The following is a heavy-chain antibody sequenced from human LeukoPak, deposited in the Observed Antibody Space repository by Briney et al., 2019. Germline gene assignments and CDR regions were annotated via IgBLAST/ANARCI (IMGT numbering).Heavy chain of an antibody. Sequence: ASVKVSCKASGYTFTGYDINWVRQAPGQGLEWMGWMNSNSGDTGYAQKFQGRVTMTRSTSISTAYMELSSLRSEDTAVYYCARAPSGCVLCFDYWGQGTPVTVSP. CDR1: GYTFTGYD. CDR2: MNSNSGDT. V-gene: IGHV1-8*01. J-gene: IGHJ4*02. CDR3: ARAPSGCVLCFDY. D-gene: IGHD6-19*01.